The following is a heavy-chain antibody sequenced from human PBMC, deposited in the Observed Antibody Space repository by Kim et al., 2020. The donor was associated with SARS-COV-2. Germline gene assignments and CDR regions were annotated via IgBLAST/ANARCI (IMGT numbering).Heavy chain of an antibody. D-gene: IGHD1-26*01. J-gene: IGHJ6*03. V-gene: IGHV3-49*04. Sequence: GGSPRLSCTGSGFTFGDYDVTWVRQAPGKGLEWVGFIRSSLRGGTTEYAASGKGRFTISRDDSKTVAYLQMNSLKTDDTAVYFCTREQWDVGTPIPYYYYMDVWGKGATVTVSS. CDR1: GFTFGDYD. CDR3: TREQWDVGTPIPYYYYMDV. CDR2: IRSSLRGGTT.